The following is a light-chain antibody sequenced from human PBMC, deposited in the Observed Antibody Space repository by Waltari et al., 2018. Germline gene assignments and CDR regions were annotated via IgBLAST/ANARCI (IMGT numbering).Light chain of an antibody. CDR3: HQYVSSPTT. CDR2: GAS. CDR1: QRLARSY. Sequence: EVVLTQSPGTLSLSPGERATLSCRASQRLARSYLAWYQHKPGKAPRRLVFGASTRATGIPDRFSGTGSGKDFTLTISRLEPEDSGVYYCHQYVSSPTTFGPGTKVDIK. J-gene: IGKJ3*01. V-gene: IGKV3-20*01.